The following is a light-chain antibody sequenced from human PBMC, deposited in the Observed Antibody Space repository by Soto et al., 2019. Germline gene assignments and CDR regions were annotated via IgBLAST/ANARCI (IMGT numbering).Light chain of an antibody. J-gene: IGLJ2*01. CDR1: SSDVGSYNL. CDR2: EGS. Sequence: QSALTQPASVSGSPGQSITISCTGTSSDVGSYNLVSWYQQHPGKAPKLMIYEGSKRPSGVSNRFSGSKSGNTASLTISGLQAEDEADYYCCSYAGIYVVFGGGTKSPS. CDR3: CSYAGIYVV. V-gene: IGLV2-23*01.